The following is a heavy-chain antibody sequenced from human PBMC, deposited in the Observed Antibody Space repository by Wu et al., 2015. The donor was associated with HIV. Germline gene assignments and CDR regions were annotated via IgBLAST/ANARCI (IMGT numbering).Heavy chain of an antibody. CDR3: ARDPGNWGVNWFDP. D-gene: IGHD3-16*01. CDR1: GFTFNNYI. CDR2: IIPHNGDT. J-gene: IGHJ5*02. Sequence: QVQLAQLGVEVRKPGASVKVSCKASGFTFNNYIIVWVRQAPGQGLEWMGWIIPHNGDTDLAPNVQSRVTMSTDASANMAYMELRTLTSDDTAMYYCARDPGNWGVNWFDPWGQGTLVTVSS. V-gene: IGHV1-18*01.